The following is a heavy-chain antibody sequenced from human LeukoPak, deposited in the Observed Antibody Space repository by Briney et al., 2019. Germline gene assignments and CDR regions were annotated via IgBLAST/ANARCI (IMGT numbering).Heavy chain of an antibody. CDR1: GFIFTDYG. J-gene: IGHJ4*02. Sequence: GGSLRLSCAASGFIFTDYGMHWVRQAPGKGLEWLTFIRYDGSDKYYADSVKGRFTISRDNSKNTLYLQMNSLTPEDTAVYYCAKEGTVSKPSDLDHWGQGILVTVSS. CDR2: IRYDGSDK. V-gene: IGHV3-30*02. CDR3: AKEGTVSKPSDLDH. D-gene: IGHD1/OR15-1a*01.